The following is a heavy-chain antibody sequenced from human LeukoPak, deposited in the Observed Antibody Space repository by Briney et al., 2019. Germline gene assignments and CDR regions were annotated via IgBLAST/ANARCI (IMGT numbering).Heavy chain of an antibody. J-gene: IGHJ4*02. V-gene: IGHV3-7*01. D-gene: IGHD3-3*01. Sequence: GGSLRLSCAASGFTFSSYWMSWVRQAPGKGLEWVANIKQDGTEKYYVDSVKGRFTISRDNAKNSLYLQMNSLRAEDTAVYYCARAPREWLLGYYFDYWGQGTLVTVSS. CDR3: ARAPREWLLGYYFDY. CDR1: GFTFSSYW. CDR2: IKQDGTEK.